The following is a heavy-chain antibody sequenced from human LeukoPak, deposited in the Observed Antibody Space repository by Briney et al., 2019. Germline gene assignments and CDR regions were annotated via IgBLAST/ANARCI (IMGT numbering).Heavy chain of an antibody. V-gene: IGHV3-48*01. D-gene: IGHD1-26*01. Sequence: GGSLRLSCAASGFTFSSYSMNWVRQAPGQGLEWVSYISSSSSTIYYAGSVKGRFTISRDNAKNSLFLQMNSLRAEDTAVYYCARSRGSSGSYPFDYWGQGTLVTVSS. CDR1: GFTFSSYS. J-gene: IGHJ4*02. CDR2: ISSSSSTI. CDR3: ARSRGSSGSYPFDY.